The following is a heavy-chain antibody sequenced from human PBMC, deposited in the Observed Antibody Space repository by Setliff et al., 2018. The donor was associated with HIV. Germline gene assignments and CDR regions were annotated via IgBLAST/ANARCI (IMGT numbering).Heavy chain of an antibody. J-gene: IGHJ4*02. V-gene: IGHV4-59*01. CDR1: NGSIGTYY. CDR2: INFTGPT. Sequence: AETLSLTCTVSNGSIGTYYWTWIRQPPGKGLEYIGYINFTGPTKFNPSLKSRVTMSVDTSEKQFSLKLSSVTAADTAVYYCARGNNDYVYLDYWGQGALVTVSS. D-gene: IGHD3-16*01. CDR3: ARGNNDYVYLDY.